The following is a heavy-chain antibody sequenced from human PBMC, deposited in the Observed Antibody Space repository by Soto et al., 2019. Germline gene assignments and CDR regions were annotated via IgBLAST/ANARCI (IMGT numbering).Heavy chain of an antibody. CDR3: ARDSHYDILTGYSRNAFDL. Sequence: XSVKVSCKASGYSFACHYLNWVRQAPGQGLYCMGWINPNSGGTIYAQRFQGRVTMTRDTSISTAYMVLTSLRSDDTAVYYCARDSHYDILTGYSRNAFDLWGRGTVVTVSS. CDR2: INPNSGGT. V-gene: IGHV1-2*02. J-gene: IGHJ3*01. D-gene: IGHD3-9*01. CDR1: GYSFACHY.